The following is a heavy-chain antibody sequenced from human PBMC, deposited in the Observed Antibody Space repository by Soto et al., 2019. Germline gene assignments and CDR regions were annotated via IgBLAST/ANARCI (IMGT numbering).Heavy chain of an antibody. D-gene: IGHD4-17*01. V-gene: IGHV1-46*01. Sequence: ASVKVSCKASGYTFTSYDINWARQATGQGLEWMGWINPFDGSRMFAQSFQGRVTMTRDTSTSTVYMEVSSLRSEDTAVYYCAAEGTVTTGMDVWGQGTTVTVSS. CDR2: INPFDGSR. CDR1: GYTFTSYD. CDR3: AAEGTVTTGMDV. J-gene: IGHJ6*02.